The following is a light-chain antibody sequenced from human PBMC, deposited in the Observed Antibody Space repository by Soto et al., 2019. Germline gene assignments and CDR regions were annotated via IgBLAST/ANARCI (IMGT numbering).Light chain of an antibody. CDR3: QQRSNWPRIT. CDR2: AAS. Sequence: DIQMTQSPSSLSASVGDRVTITCRASQSISSYLNWYQQKPGKAPKLLIYAASSLQSGVPSRFSGSGSGTDFTLTISSLEPEDFAVYYCQQRSNWPRITFGQGTRLETK. V-gene: IGKV1-39*01. J-gene: IGKJ5*01. CDR1: QSISSY.